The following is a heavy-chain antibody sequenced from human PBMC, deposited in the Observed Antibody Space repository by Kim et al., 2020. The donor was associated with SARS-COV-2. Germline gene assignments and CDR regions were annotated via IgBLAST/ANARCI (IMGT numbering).Heavy chain of an antibody. V-gene: IGHV4-31*02. CDR3: ARELEGWFDP. CDR2: GST. J-gene: IGHJ5*02. D-gene: IGHD1-1*01. Sequence: GSTDYHPSLKSRVTISVDTSKNQFSLKLSSVTAADTAVYYCARELEGWFDPWGQGTLVTVSS.